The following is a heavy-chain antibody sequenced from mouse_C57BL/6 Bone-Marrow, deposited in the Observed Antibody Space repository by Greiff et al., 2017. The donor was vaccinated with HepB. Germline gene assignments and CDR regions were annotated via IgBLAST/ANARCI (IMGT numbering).Heavy chain of an antibody. J-gene: IGHJ3*01. Sequence: VMLVESGAELAKPGASVKLSCKASGYTFTSYWMHWVKQRPGQGLEWIGYINPSSGYTKYNQKFKDKATLTADKSSSTAYMQLSSLTYEYSAVYYCARSLYDYDVRFAYWGQGTLVTVSA. CDR2: INPSSGYT. V-gene: IGHV1-7*01. D-gene: IGHD2-4*01. CDR1: GYTFTSYW. CDR3: ARSLYDYDVRFAY.